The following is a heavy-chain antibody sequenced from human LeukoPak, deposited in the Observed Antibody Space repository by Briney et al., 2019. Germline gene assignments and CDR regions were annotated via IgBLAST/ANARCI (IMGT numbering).Heavy chain of an antibody. D-gene: IGHD3-10*01. CDR2: IIAIVGTT. CDR3: ARDTPSRSYYGIWSWSDP. V-gene: IGHV1-69*13. Sequence: ASLKVSCTASGVTFSSYAISWVRQAPGQGLEWISGIIAIVGTTNYAETLQGRVTITADESTSTAYLQMSSLRSEDTAVYYCARDTPSRSYYGIWSWSDPWGQGTLVTVSS. J-gene: IGHJ5*02. CDR1: GVTFSSYA.